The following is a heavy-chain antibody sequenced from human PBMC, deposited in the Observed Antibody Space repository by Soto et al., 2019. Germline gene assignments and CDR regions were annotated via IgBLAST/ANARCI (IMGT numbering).Heavy chain of an antibody. V-gene: IGHV1-69*01. CDR2: ISPLFSTT. Sequence: QVQLVQSGAEVKEPGSSVKVSCKATGDLFNNYAFNWVRQAPGQGLEWMGRISPLFSTTNYAQKFQGRVTIGAYELTTIAYLEVSNMESEDTAMYYCAGSSSVAAAGYFKFWGQGTLVTVSA. J-gene: IGHJ4*02. CDR3: AGSSSVAAAGYFKF. CDR1: GDLFNNYA. D-gene: IGHD6-13*01.